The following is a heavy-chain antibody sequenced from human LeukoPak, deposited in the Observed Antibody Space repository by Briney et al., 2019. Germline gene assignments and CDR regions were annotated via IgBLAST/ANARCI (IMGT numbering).Heavy chain of an antibody. CDR2: INHSGST. V-gene: IGHV4-34*01. CDR3: ARGRPYCSSTSCSYYFDY. J-gene: IGHJ4*02. D-gene: IGHD2-2*01. CDR1: GGSFSGYY. Sequence: SETLSLTCAVYGGSFSGYYWSWISQPPGKGLEWIGEINHSGSTNYNPSLKSRVTISVDTSKNQFSLKLSSVTAADTAVYYCARGRPYCSSTSCSYYFDYWGQGILVTVSS.